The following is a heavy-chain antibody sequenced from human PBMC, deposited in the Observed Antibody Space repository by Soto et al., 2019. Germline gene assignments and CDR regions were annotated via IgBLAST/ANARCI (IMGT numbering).Heavy chain of an antibody. D-gene: IGHD3-10*01. CDR1: GFTFSSYW. Sequence: GGSLRLSCAASGFTFSSYWMHWVRQAPGKGLVWVSRIKSDGSSTSYADSVKGRFTISRDNAKNTLYLQMNGLRAEDTAVYYCVNSGSNWGQGTLVTVSS. V-gene: IGHV3-74*01. J-gene: IGHJ1*01. CDR2: IKSDGSST. CDR3: VNSGSN.